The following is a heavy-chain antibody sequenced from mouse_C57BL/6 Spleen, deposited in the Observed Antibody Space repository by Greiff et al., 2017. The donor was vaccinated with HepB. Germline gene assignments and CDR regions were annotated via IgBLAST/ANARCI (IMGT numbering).Heavy chain of an antibody. CDR3: ARRTAQATWFAY. Sequence: QVQLQQPGAELVMPGASVKLSCKASGYTFTSYWMHWVKQRPGQGLEWIGEIDPSDSYTNYNQKFKGKSTLTVDKSSSTAYMQLSSLTSEDSAVYYGARRTAQATWFAYWGQGTLVTVSA. J-gene: IGHJ3*01. V-gene: IGHV1-69*01. CDR1: GYTFTSYW. CDR2: IDPSDSYT. D-gene: IGHD3-2*02.